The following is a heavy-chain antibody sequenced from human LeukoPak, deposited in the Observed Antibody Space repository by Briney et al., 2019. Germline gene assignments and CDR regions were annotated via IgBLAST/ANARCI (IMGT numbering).Heavy chain of an antibody. D-gene: IGHD6-19*01. V-gene: IGHV4-59*01. CDR2: IYYSGST. J-gene: IGHJ3*02. CDR1: GGSISSYY. Sequence: PSETLSLTCAVSGGSISSYYWSWIRQPPGKGLEWIGYIYYSGSTNYNPSLKSRLTISVDTSKNQFSLKPSSGTAADTAVYYCARWSSGWSNAFDIWGQGTMVTVSS. CDR3: ARWSSGWSNAFDI.